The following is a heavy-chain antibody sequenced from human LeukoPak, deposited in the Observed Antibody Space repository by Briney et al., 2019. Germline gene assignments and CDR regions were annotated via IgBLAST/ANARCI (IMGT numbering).Heavy chain of an antibody. V-gene: IGHV3-7*03. CDR1: GFTFSSYW. D-gene: IGHD6-13*01. CDR3: ARTGYVMFYYYGMDV. Sequence: GGSLRLSCAASGFTFSSYWMSWVRQAPGKGLEWVANIKQDGSEKYYVDSVKGRFTISRDNAKNSLYLQMNSLRAEDTAVYYCARTGYVMFYYYGMDVWGQGTTVTVSS. J-gene: IGHJ6*02. CDR2: IKQDGSEK.